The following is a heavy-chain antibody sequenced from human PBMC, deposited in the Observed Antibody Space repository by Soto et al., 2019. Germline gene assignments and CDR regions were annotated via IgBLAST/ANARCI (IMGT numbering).Heavy chain of an antibody. CDR3: ARPQAAPSMVRGAEYYYYYYGMDV. J-gene: IGHJ6*02. CDR1: GYSFTSYW. V-gene: IGHV5-51*01. Sequence: GESLKLSCKGSGYSFTSYWIGWVRQMPGKGLEWMGIIYPGDSDTRYSPSFQGQVTISADKSISTAYLQWSSLKASDTAMYYCARPQAAPSMVRGAEYYYYYYGMDVWGQGTTVTVSS. CDR2: IYPGDSDT. D-gene: IGHD3-10*01.